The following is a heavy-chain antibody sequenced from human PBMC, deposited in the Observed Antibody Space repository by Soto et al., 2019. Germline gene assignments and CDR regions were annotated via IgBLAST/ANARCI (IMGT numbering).Heavy chain of an antibody. CDR2: FYDGNT. CDR1: GGSITRRSSY. J-gene: IGHJ5*02. V-gene: IGHV4-39*01. D-gene: IGHD5-12*01. CDR3: ARRALGSGYKGGFDP. Sequence: SETLSLTCIVSGGSITRRSSYWAWIRQPPGKGLEWVGTFYDGNTYHNPSLRSRITIAVDTSKNQFSLKLNSVAAADTAFYYCARRALGSGYKGGFDPWGQGTLVTVSS.